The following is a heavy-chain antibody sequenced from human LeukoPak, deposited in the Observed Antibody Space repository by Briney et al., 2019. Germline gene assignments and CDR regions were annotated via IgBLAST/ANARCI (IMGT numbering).Heavy chain of an antibody. D-gene: IGHD3-22*01. CDR2: INHSGST. Sequence: PSETLSLTCAVYGGSFSGYYWSWIRQPPGKGLEWIGEINHSGSTNYNPSLKSRVTISVDTSKNQFSLKMSSVTAADTGVYYGARGKDSSGYYDGLGYWGQGTLVTVSS. CDR3: ARGKDSSGYYDGLGY. CDR1: GGSFSGYY. J-gene: IGHJ4*02. V-gene: IGHV4-34*01.